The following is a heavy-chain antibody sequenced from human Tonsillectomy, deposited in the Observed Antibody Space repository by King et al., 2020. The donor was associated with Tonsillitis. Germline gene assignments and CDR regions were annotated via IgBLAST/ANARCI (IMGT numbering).Heavy chain of an antibody. CDR2: ISSNGGST. Sequence: VQLVESGGGLIQPGGSLRLPCSVSGFTFSIYAMHWVRQAPGRGLEYVSAISSNGGSTYYADSVKARYPISRDNSKNTLYLQMSSLRAEDTAVYYCVKIRTIFGVAGCDPWGQGTLVTVSS. D-gene: IGHD3-3*01. J-gene: IGHJ5*02. V-gene: IGHV3-64*03. CDR1: GFTFSIYA. CDR3: VKIRTIFGVAGCDP.